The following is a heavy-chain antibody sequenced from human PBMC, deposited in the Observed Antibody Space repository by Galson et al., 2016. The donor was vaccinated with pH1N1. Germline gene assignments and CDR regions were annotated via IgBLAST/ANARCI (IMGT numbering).Heavy chain of an antibody. CDR3: TRDLGRLRDY. D-gene: IGHD1-26*01. CDR2: LDPTGGGT. J-gene: IGHJ4*02. V-gene: IGHV1-46*01. Sequence: SVKVSCKASGYTFTRYYLHWVRQAPEQGLEWMGVLDPTGGGTTYAQKFHSRLTMTRDTSTSTFSMELSSLKSEDTAVYYCTRDLGRLRDYWGQGTLVTVSS. CDR1: GYTFTRYY.